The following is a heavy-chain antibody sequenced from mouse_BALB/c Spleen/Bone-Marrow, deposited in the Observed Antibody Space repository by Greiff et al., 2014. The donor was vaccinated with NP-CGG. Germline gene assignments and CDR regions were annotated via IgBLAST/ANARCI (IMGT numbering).Heavy chain of an antibody. J-gene: IGHJ3*01. D-gene: IGHD1-1*01. Sequence: VQLQQSGAELVRPGASVKLSCKASGYSFTSYWMNWVKQRPGQGLEWIGMIHPSDTETKLNQRFKDKATLTVDKSSSTAYMQLSSPTSEDSAVYYCARLEGNYGSTFAYWGQGTLVTVSA. CDR2: IHPSDTET. CDR1: GYSFTSYW. V-gene: IGHV1-61*01. CDR3: ARLEGNYGSTFAY.